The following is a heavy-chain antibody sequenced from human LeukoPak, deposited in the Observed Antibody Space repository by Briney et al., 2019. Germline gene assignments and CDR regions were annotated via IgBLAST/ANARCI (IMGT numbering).Heavy chain of an antibody. Sequence: GGSLRLSCAASGFTFSNAWTSWVRQAPGKGLEWVGRIKSKTDGGTTDYAAPVKGRFTISRDDSKNTLYLQMNSLKTEDTAVYYCTTDWDYDFWSGSAGTDYWGQGTLVTVSS. CDR3: TTDWDYDFWSGSAGTDY. V-gene: IGHV3-15*01. J-gene: IGHJ4*02. CDR1: GFTFSNAW. D-gene: IGHD3-3*01. CDR2: IKSKTDGGTT.